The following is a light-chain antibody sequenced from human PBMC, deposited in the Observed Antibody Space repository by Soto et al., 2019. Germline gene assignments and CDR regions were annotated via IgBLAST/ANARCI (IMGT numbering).Light chain of an antibody. J-gene: IGKJ3*01. V-gene: IGKV1-39*01. Sequence: DIQMTQSPSTLSASVGDRVTITCRASQSISIWLAWYQQKPGIAPKLLIYAASSLQSGVPSRFSGSGSGTDFTLTISSLQPEDFATYHCQQSYSPPFTFGPGTKVDIK. CDR2: AAS. CDR3: QQSYSPPFT. CDR1: QSISIW.